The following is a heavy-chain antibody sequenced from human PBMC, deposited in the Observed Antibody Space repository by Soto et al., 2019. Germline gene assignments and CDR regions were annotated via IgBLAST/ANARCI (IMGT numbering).Heavy chain of an antibody. CDR1: GYSFTSYW. J-gene: IGHJ4*02. V-gene: IGHV5-51*01. CDR3: ARREKWHDFEY. Sequence: PGESLKISCKGSGYSFTSYWIDWVRQMPGKGLEWMGMIYPGDSDTKYSPSFQGRVTISADRSTSTAYLHWGSLTASDTAMYFCARREKWHDFEYWGQGSLVTVSS. D-gene: IGHD5-12*01. CDR2: IYPGDSDT.